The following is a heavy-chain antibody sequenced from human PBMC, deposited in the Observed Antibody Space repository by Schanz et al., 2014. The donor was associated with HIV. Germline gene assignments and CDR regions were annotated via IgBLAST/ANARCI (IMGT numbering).Heavy chain of an antibody. D-gene: IGHD4-4*01. J-gene: IGHJ4*02. CDR2: INGYNGHT. CDR1: GYTFTRYG. CDR3: ARDGSKTIDY. Sequence: QVHLVQSGAEVRDPGASVKVYCRSSGYTFTRYGISWVRQAPGQGLEWMGWINGYNGHTIYAQSFQDKLTMTTDTYTNTAYMELRSLRSDDTAVYYCARDGSKTIDYWGQGTLVTV. V-gene: IGHV1-18*01.